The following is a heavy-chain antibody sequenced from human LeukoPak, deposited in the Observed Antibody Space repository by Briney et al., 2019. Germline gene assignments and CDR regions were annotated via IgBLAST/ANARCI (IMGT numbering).Heavy chain of an antibody. D-gene: IGHD3-9*01. CDR2: LTIDLSII. Sequence: PVQSLDSASVLTIDLSIIDYADSVKGRFTISRDKAKNSLYLQMNSLGAEDTAVYYCVRDKDWAFDYWGQGTLIAVSS. J-gene: IGHJ4*02. CDR3: VRDKDWAFDY. V-gene: IGHV3-48*01.